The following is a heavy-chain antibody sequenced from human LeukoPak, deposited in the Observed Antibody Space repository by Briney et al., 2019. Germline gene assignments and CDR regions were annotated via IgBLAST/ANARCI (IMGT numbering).Heavy chain of an antibody. CDR1: GFTFSTYW. J-gene: IGHJ4*02. V-gene: IGHV3-7*01. CDR2: INQHGSES. Sequence: GGSLRLSCEASGFTFSTYWMTWVRQAPGKGLEWVANINQHGSESYYVDSVKGRFIISRDNAKNSLYLHMSSLRGDDMAVYCCARGGLFRYGGTSGDFWGQGTLVTVSS. CDR3: ARGGLFRYGGTSGDF. D-gene: IGHD4/OR15-4a*01.